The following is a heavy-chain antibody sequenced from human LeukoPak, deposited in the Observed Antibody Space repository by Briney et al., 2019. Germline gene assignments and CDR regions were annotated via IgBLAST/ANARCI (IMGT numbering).Heavy chain of an antibody. CDR1: GFTFSTYW. D-gene: IGHD4/OR15-4a*01. CDR2: INQDGTAK. V-gene: IGHV3-7*03. CDR3: ARRAGAYSHPYDY. J-gene: IGHJ4*02. Sequence: GGSLRLSCVTSGFTFSTYWMSWVRQAPGKGLEWVANINQDGTAKYYVDSVKGRFTISRDNSKNTLYLQMNSLRAEDTAVYYCARRAGAYSHPYDYWGQGTLVTVSS.